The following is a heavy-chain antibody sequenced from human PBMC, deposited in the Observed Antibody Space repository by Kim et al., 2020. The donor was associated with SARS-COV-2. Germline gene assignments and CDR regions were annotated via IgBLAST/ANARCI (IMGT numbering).Heavy chain of an antibody. V-gene: IGHV4-59*13. CDR1: GGSISSYY. J-gene: IGHJ3*02. CDR2: IYYSGST. CDR3: ARERGSTWIRDAFDI. D-gene: IGHD5-18*01. Sequence: SETLSLTCTVSGGSISSYYWSWIRQPPGKGLEWIGYIYYSGSTNYNPSLKSRVTISVDTSKNQFSLKLSSVTAADTAVYYCARERGSTWIRDAFDIWGQGTMVTVSS.